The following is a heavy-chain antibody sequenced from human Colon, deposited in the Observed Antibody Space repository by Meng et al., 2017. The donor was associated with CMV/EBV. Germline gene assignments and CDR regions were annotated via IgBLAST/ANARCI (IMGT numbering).Heavy chain of an antibody. CDR3: ARDRLWFGEPDY. V-gene: IGHV3-74*01. CDR2: INSDGSST. J-gene: IGHJ4*02. CDR1: GFTFSSYW. D-gene: IGHD3-10*01. Sequence: GESLKISCAASGFTFSSYWMHWVRQAPGKGLVWVSRINSDGSSTSYADSVKGRFTISRDNAKNTLYLQMNSLRADDTAVYYCARDRLWFGEPDYWGQGTLVTV.